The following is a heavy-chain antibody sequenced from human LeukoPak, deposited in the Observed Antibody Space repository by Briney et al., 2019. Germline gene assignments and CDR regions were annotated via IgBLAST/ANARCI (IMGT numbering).Heavy chain of an antibody. Sequence: GGSLRLSCAASGCTVSSNYMSWVRQAPGKGLEWVSIIYGAGNTNYADSVRGRFTISRDNSKNTLYLQMNSLRAEETAVYYCTTHAGHTSYELLNFGFWGQGTPVTVSS. CDR1: GCTVSSNY. CDR2: IYGAGNT. J-gene: IGHJ4*02. D-gene: IGHD2-15*01. CDR3: TTHAGHTSYELLNFGF. V-gene: IGHV3-53*01.